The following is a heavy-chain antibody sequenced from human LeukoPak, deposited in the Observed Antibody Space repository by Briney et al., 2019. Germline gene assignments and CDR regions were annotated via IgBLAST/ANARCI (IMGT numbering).Heavy chain of an antibody. D-gene: IGHD3-3*01. CDR2: INHSGTT. CDR3: ARERFSKFDS. J-gene: IGHJ4*02. Sequence: PSETLSLTCTVSGYSISSGYYWGWIRQPPGKGLEWIGDINHSGTTEYNPSLKSRVTISIDTSKNQFSLEVSTVTVADTAVYYCARERFSKFDSWGQGNLVTVSS. V-gene: IGHV4-38-2*02. CDR1: GYSISSGYY.